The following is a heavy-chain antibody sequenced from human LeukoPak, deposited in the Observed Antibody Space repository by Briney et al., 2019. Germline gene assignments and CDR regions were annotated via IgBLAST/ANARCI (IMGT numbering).Heavy chain of an antibody. D-gene: IGHD5-18*01. CDR1: GFSVSNNY. CDR3: ARLYSYAFDY. V-gene: IGHV3-53*01. Sequence: PGGPLRLSCAVSGFSVSNNYMSWVRQAPGKGLEWVSVIYSGGTTYYADSVKGRFTISRGNSKNTLYLQMNSLRGEDTALYYCARLYSYAFDYWGQGTLVTVSS. CDR2: IYSGGTT. J-gene: IGHJ4*02.